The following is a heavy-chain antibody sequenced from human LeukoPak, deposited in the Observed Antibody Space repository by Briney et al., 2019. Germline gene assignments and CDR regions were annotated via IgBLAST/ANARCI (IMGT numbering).Heavy chain of an antibody. CDR1: RGIFSSHP. CDR2: IIPIFGTV. Sequence: ASVKVSCKASRGIFSSHPITWVRQAPGQGLEWMGGIIPIFGTVNYAQKFQGRVTITADESTSTAYMELSSLRSEDTAVYYCARKVPNDSSGYYYRGQFDPWGQGTLVTVSS. V-gene: IGHV1-69*13. J-gene: IGHJ5*02. D-gene: IGHD3-22*01. CDR3: ARKVPNDSSGYYYRGQFDP.